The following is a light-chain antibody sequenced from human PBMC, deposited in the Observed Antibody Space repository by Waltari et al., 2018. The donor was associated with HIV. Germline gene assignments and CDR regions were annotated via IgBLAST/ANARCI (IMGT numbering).Light chain of an antibody. J-gene: IGLJ3*02. Sequence: QYALTQPRPVSGYPGQSVTISCTGTSSDVGGYNYVSWYQQHPGKAPKLMIYDVKKRPSGVPDRFSGSKSGNTASLTISGLQAEDEADYYCCSYAGSYTFGFGGGTKLTVL. CDR2: DVK. CDR1: SSDVGGYNY. CDR3: CSYAGSYTFG. V-gene: IGLV2-11*01.